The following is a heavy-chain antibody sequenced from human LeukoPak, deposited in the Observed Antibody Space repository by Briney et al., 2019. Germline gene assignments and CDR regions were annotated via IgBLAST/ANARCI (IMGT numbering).Heavy chain of an antibody. CDR1: GGSFSGYY. CDR2: INHSGST. Sequence: PSETLSLTCAVYGGSFSGYYWSWIRQPPGKGLEWIGEINHSGSTNYNPSLKSRVTISVDTSKNQFSLKLSSVTAADTAVYYCARAVTAGFDYWGQGTLVTVPS. CDR3: ARAVTAGFDY. D-gene: IGHD2-21*02. V-gene: IGHV4-34*01. J-gene: IGHJ4*02.